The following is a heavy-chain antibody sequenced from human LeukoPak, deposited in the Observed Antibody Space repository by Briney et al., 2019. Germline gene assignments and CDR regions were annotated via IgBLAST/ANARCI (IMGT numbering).Heavy chain of an antibody. CDR2: ISYDGSNK. CDR3: AKEDVVVPAAAAFDI. Sequence: GGSLRLSCAASGFTFSSYAMHWVRQAPGKGLEWEAVISYDGSNKYYADSVKGRFTISRDNSKNTLYLQMNSLRAEDTAVYYCAKEDVVVPAAAAFDIWGQGTMVTVSS. CDR1: GFTFSSYA. J-gene: IGHJ3*02. V-gene: IGHV3-30-3*01. D-gene: IGHD2-2*01.